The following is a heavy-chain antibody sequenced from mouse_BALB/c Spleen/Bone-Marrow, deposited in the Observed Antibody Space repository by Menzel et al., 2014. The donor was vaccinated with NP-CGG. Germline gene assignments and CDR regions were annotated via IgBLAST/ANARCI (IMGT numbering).Heavy chain of an antibody. Sequence: QVQLKESGAELAQPGASVKMSCKASGYTFTSYWMHWVKQRPGQGLEWIGYINPSTGYTEYNQKFKDKATLTADKSSSTAYMQLSSLTSEDSAVYYCARSAPWDGFAYWGQGTLVTVSA. CDR1: GYTFTSYW. V-gene: IGHV1-7*01. D-gene: IGHD4-1*01. J-gene: IGHJ3*01. CDR2: INPSTGYT. CDR3: ARSAPWDGFAY.